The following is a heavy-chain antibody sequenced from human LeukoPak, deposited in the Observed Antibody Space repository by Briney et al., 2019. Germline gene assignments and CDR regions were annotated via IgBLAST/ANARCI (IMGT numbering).Heavy chain of an antibody. CDR2: IYHNGST. J-gene: IGHJ4*02. D-gene: IGHD1-26*01. CDR1: GGSISSSNW. V-gene: IGHV4-4*02. Sequence: PSGTLSLTCAVSGGSISSSNWWSWVRQPPGKGLEWIGEIYHNGSTNYNPSLKSRVTISVDKSKNQFSLKLSSVTAADTAVYYCARDAYSGSYHFDYWGQGTLVTVSS. CDR3: ARDAYSGSYHFDY.